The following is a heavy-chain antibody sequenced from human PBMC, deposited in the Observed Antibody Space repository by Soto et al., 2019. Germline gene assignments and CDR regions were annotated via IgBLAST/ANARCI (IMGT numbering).Heavy chain of an antibody. V-gene: IGHV4-31*03. CDR3: ARGEDHELHTEYFQH. J-gene: IGHJ1*01. D-gene: IGHD1-26*01. CDR1: GGSISSGGYY. Sequence: QVQLQESGPGLVKPSQTLSLTCTVSGGSISSGGYYWSWIRQHPGKGLEWIGYIYYSGSTYYNPSLKSRVTISVDTSKNHVSLTLSSVTAADTAVYYCARGEDHELHTEYFQHWGQGTLVTVSS. CDR2: IYYSGST.